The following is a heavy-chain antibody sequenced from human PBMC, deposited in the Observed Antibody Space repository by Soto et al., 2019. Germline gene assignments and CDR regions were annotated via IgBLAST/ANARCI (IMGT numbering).Heavy chain of an antibody. J-gene: IGHJ6*02. V-gene: IGHV4-59*01. Sequence: SETLSLTCTVSGGSISSYYWSWIRQPPGKGLEWIGYIYYSGSTNYNPSLKSRVTISVDTSKNQFSLKLSSVTAADTAVYFCARVKGVVTAKYYYGMDVWGQGTTVTVSS. CDR1: GGSISSYY. CDR3: ARVKGVVTAKYYYGMDV. D-gene: IGHD2-21*02. CDR2: IYYSGST.